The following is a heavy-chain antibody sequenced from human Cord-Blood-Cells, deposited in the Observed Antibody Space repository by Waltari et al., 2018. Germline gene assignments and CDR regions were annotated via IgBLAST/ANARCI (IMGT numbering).Heavy chain of an antibody. V-gene: IGHV3-53*02. J-gene: IGHJ4*02. CDR3: ARALQGIDY. CDR2: VYGGGST. CDR1: GFTVSSNY. D-gene: IGHD3-10*01. Sequence: EVQLVETGGGLIQPGGSLRLSCAASGFTVSSNYMSWVRQAPGKGLGWVSFVYGGGSTYYADSVKGRFTISRDNSKNTLYLQMNSLRAEDTAVYYCARALQGIDYWGQGTLVTVSS.